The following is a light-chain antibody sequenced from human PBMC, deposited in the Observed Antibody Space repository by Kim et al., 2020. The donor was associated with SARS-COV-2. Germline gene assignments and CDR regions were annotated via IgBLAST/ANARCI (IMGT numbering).Light chain of an antibody. V-gene: IGLV3-27*01. CDR3: FSVTDSHQGV. CDR2: KDT. CDR1: VLARRY. Sequence: PAQTATITCSGDVLARRYVRWFQQKPGQAPVMVINKDTERSSGIPERFSGSKSGTTVTLTISGAHVEDEADYYCFSVTDSHQGVFGGGTKLTVL. J-gene: IGLJ2*01.